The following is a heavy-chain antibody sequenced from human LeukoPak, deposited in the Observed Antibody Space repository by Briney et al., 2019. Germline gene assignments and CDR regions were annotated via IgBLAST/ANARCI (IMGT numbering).Heavy chain of an antibody. CDR1: GGSISSGGYY. V-gene: IGHV4-31*03. D-gene: IGHD6-13*01. CDR3: ARASVSIAAAGTSTLFDY. Sequence: SQTLSLTCTVSGGSISSGGYYWSWIRQHPGKGLEWIGYIYYSGSTYYNPSLKSRVTISVDTSKNQFSLKLSSVTAADTAVYYCARASVSIAAAGTSTLFDYWGQGTLVTVSS. J-gene: IGHJ4*02. CDR2: IYYSGST.